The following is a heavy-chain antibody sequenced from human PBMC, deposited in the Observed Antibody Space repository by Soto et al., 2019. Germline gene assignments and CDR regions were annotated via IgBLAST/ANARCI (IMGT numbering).Heavy chain of an antibody. CDR2: IYFNGNT. CDR3: ASVTFGGVVLAH. CDR1: AASFSKYY. D-gene: IGHD3-16*01. V-gene: IGHV4-59*13. Sequence: SETLSLTCTVSAASFSKYYWTWIRQPPGKGLEWIGYIYFNGNTNYNPSLKRRVTISVDTSKKQISLNLTSVTDADTAVYFCASVTFGGVVLAHWGQGTLVTVSS. J-gene: IGHJ4*02.